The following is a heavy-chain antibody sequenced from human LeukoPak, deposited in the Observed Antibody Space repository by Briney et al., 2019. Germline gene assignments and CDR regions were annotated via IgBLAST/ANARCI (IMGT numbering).Heavy chain of an antibody. V-gene: IGHV3-7*01. CDR1: GFTFSSYW. CDR3: AREGYFDWLFPDY. CDR2: IKQDGSEK. Sequence: GSLRLSCAASGFTFSSYWMSWVRQAPGKGLEWVANIKQDGSEKYYVDSVNGRFTISRDNAKNSPYLQMNSLRAEDTAVYYCAREGYFDWLFPDYWGQGTLVTVSS. D-gene: IGHD3-9*01. J-gene: IGHJ4*02.